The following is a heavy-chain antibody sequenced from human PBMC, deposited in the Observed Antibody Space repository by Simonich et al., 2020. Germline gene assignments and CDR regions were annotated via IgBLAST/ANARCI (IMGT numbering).Heavy chain of an antibody. V-gene: IGHV3-21*01. CDR2: ISSSSSYI. J-gene: IGHJ4*02. D-gene: IGHD6-13*01. CDR3: ARARGDSSSWYFDY. Sequence: EVQLVESGGGLVKPGGSLSLSCAASGFTFSSYSMNWVRQAPGRGVEWVSSISSSSSYIYYADSVKGRFTISRDNAKNSLYLQMNSLRAEDTAVYYCARARGDSSSWYFDYWGQGTLVTVSS. CDR1: GFTFSSYS.